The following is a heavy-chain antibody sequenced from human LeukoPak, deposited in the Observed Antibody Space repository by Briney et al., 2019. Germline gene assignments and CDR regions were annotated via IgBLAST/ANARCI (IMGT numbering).Heavy chain of an antibody. CDR2: ISGSGIRT. Sequence: PGGSLRLSCAASGFTFSSYAMSWVRQAPGKGLEYVSGISGSGIRTYYADSVKGRFTISRDNSKNTLYLQMNGLRAEDTAVYYCAKDFPSGWYVGYFDYWGQGTLVTVSS. V-gene: IGHV3-23*01. CDR3: AKDFPSGWYVGYFDY. D-gene: IGHD6-19*01. CDR1: GFTFSSYA. J-gene: IGHJ4*02.